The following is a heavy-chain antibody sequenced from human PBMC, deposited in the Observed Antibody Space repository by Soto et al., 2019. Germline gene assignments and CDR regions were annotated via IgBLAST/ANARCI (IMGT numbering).Heavy chain of an antibody. CDR1: GFTFSSYG. CDR2: IWYDGSNK. D-gene: IGHD5-18*01. Sequence: GGSLRLSCAASGFTFSSYGMHWVRQAPGKGLEWVAVIWYDGSNKYYADSVKGRFTLSRDNSKNTLYLQMNSLRAEDTAAYYCARDWGYSYGPYYYYYGMDVWGQGTTVTVSS. CDR3: ARDWGYSYGPYYYYYGMDV. J-gene: IGHJ6*02. V-gene: IGHV3-33*01.